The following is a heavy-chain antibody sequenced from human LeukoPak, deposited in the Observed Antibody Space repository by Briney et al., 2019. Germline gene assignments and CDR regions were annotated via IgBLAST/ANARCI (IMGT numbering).Heavy chain of an antibody. CDR2: IYSGGNT. D-gene: IGHD5-24*01. CDR1: GFTVSSNY. CDR3: VRDDRDGYNTRYYYAMDV. Sequence: GGSLRLSCAASGFTVSSNYMSWVRQAPGKGLEWVSVIYSGGNTYYADSVRGRFTISRDSSKNTLYLQMNSLRAEDTAVYYCVRDDRDGYNTRYYYAMDVWGQGTTVTVSS. V-gene: IGHV3-66*01. J-gene: IGHJ6*02.